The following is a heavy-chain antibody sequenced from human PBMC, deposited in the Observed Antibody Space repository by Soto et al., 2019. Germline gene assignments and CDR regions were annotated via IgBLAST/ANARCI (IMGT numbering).Heavy chain of an antibody. CDR3: AKDSRGSCYSCYYYYGMDV. D-gene: IGHD2-15*01. CDR2: ISYDGSNK. V-gene: IGHV3-30*18. Sequence: GGSLRLSCAASGFTFSSYGMHWVRQAPGKGLEWVAVISYDGSNKYYADSVKGRFTISRDNSKNTLYLQMNSLRAEDTAVYYCAKDSRGSCYSCYYYYGMDVWGQGTTVTV. J-gene: IGHJ6*02. CDR1: GFTFSSYG.